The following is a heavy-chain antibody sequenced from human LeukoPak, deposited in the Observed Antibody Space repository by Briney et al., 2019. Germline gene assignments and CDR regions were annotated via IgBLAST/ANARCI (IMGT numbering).Heavy chain of an antibody. Sequence: SETVSLTCTVSGGSISSYYWSWIRQSPGKGLEWIGYIYYSGSTNYNPSLKSRVTISVDTSKNQFSLKLSSVTAADTAVYFCARSAYGPETVDYWGQGTLVTVSS. D-gene: IGHD3-10*01. CDR3: ARSAYGPETVDY. CDR2: IYYSGST. V-gene: IGHV4-59*01. J-gene: IGHJ4*02. CDR1: GGSISSYY.